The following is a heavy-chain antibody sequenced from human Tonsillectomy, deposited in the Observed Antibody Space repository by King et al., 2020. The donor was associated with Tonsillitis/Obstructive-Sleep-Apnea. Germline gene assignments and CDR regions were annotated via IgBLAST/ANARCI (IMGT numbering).Heavy chain of an antibody. V-gene: IGHV3-30*01. CDR1: GFTFSSYA. J-gene: IGHJ5*02. D-gene: IGHD2-15*01. CDR2: ISYDGSNI. CDR3: ARERGGYCSGGSCYGNWFDP. Sequence: VQLVESGGGVVQPGRSLRLSCAASGFTFSSYAMHWVRQAPGKGLEWVAVISYDGSNIYYADSVKGRFTISRDNSKNTLYLQMNSLRAEDTAVYYCARERGGYCSGGSCYGNWFDPWGQGTLVTVSS.